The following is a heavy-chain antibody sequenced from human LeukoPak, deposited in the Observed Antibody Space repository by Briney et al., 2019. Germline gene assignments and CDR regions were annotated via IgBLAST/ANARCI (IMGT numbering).Heavy chain of an antibody. CDR3: VRRPTDGCTRGVCNGYRNYFDP. J-gene: IGHJ5*02. CDR1: GGSISSAGHY. CDR2: IYYTGTN. D-gene: IGHD2-8*01. Sequence: SETLSLTCTVSGGSISSAGHYWGWIRQPPGKEMEWIGRIYYTGTNYHNPSLTGRVTLSIDTSNNQFSLRLTSVTAADTALYYCVRRPTDGCTRGVCNGYRNYFDPWGQGTLVTVSS. V-gene: IGHV4-39*01.